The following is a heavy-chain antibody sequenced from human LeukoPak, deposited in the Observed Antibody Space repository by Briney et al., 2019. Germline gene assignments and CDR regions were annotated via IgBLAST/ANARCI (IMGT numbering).Heavy chain of an antibody. Sequence: GGSLRLSCEASGFTFSTLAMIWVRQPPGKGLEWVSSIFPSGGDIHYADSVRGRFTISRDNSKSTLSLQMNSLRAEDTAIYYCATYRQVLLPFESWGQGTLVTVSS. D-gene: IGHD2-8*02. J-gene: IGHJ4*02. CDR3: ATYRQVLLPFES. V-gene: IGHV3-23*01. CDR2: IFPSGGDI. CDR1: GFTFSTLA.